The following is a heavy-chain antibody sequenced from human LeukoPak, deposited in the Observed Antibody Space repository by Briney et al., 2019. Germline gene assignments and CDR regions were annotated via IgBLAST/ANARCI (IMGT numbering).Heavy chain of an antibody. V-gene: IGHV1-69*05. CDR2: IIPIFGTA. J-gene: IGHJ4*02. D-gene: IGHD1-26*01. CDR3: ARGDMTQELHFDY. Sequence: SVKVSCKASGGTFSSYAISWVRQAPGQGLEWMGGIIPIFGTANYAQKFQGRVTITTDESTSTAYMELSSPRSEDTAVYYCARGDMTQELHFDYWGQGTLVTVSS. CDR1: GGTFSSYA.